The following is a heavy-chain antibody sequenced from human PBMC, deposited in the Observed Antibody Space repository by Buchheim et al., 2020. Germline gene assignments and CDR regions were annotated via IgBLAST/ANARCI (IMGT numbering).Heavy chain of an antibody. D-gene: IGHD3-22*01. CDR1: GFTFSDYG. Sequence: QVQLVESGGGVVQPGRSLRLSCAASGFTFSDYGMHWVRQAPGKGLEWVTFIRYDGSRKHYADSVEGRFTISRDNSRGMVDLQMSSLRPEDTAVYYCARAGGAYGNYEIEYWGQGTL. CDR3: ARAGGAYGNYEIEY. CDR2: IRYDGSRK. V-gene: IGHV3-30*02. J-gene: IGHJ4*02.